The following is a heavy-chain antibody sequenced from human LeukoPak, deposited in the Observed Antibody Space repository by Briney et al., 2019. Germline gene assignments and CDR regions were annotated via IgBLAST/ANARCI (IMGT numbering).Heavy chain of an antibody. CDR3: ARGFFYRGYCRKLGY. J-gene: IGHJ4*02. D-gene: IGHD3-22*01. Sequence: SETLSLTCAVYGGSFSGYYWSWIRQPPXKXLEWIGEINHSGSTNYNPSLKSRVTISVDTSKNQFSLKLSSVTAADTAVYYCARGFFYRGYCRKLGYWGQGTLVTVSS. CDR1: GGSFSGYY. CDR2: INHSGST. V-gene: IGHV4-34*01.